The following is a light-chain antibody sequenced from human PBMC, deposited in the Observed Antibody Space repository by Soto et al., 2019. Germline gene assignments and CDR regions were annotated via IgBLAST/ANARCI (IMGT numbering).Light chain of an antibody. J-gene: IGLJ1*01. V-gene: IGLV2-8*01. CDR1: GSDIGAYNF. CDR2: GVT. Sequence: QSVLAQPPSASGSPGQSVTISCTGSGSDIGAYNFVSWYQQHPGKAPKLMIFGVTERPSGVPDRFSGSKSGNTASLTISGLQAEDEADYYCSSYTSSSTYVFGTGTKLTVL. CDR3: SSYTSSSTYV.